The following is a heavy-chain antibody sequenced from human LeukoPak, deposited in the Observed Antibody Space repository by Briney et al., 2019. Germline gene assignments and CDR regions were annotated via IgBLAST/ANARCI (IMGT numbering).Heavy chain of an antibody. J-gene: IGHJ4*02. CDR1: GCTFITYS. D-gene: IGHD1-14*01. CDR2: ISSYSTSI. Sequence: GGALRLSCAASGCTFITYSMNWLRQAPGKGLERVSSISSYSTSIYYADSLKGRFTVSRYNAKNSLSLQRNSLRADDTAVYYCASSVPATKIFDYRGQRTLVTVSS. V-gene: IGHV3-21*01. CDR3: ASSVPATKIFDY.